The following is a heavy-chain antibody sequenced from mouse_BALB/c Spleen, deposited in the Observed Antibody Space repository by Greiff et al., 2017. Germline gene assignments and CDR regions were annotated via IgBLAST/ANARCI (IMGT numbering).Heavy chain of an antibody. Sequence: VKLQESGPELVKPGASVKMSCKASGYTFTDYVISWVKQRTGQGLEWIGEIYPGSGSTYYNEKFKGKATLTADKSSNTAYMQLSSLTSEDSAVYFCALYYYGSSYFDYWGQGTTLTVSS. CDR1: GYTFTDYV. V-gene: IGHV1-77*01. D-gene: IGHD1-1*01. J-gene: IGHJ2*01. CDR3: ALYYYGSSYFDY. CDR2: IYPGSGST.